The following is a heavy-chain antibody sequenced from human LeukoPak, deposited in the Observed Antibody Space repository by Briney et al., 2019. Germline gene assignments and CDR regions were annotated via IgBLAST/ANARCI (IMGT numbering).Heavy chain of an antibody. CDR3: ARDRDGYSPYSDY. Sequence: SVKVSCKASGGTFSSYAISWVRQAPGQGLEWMGGIIPIFGTANYAQKFQGRVTITTDESTSTAYMELSSLRSEDTAVYYCARDRDGYSPYSDYWGQGTLVTVSS. V-gene: IGHV1-69*05. J-gene: IGHJ4*02. D-gene: IGHD5-24*01. CDR1: GGTFSSYA. CDR2: IIPIFGTA.